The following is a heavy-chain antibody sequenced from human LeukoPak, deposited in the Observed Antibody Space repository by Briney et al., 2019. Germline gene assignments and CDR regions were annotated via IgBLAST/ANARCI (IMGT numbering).Heavy chain of an antibody. Sequence: AGGSLRLSCAASGFTFSSYGMSWVRQTPGKGLEWVSAISASGTGTYFADSVKGRFTISRDNSKNTLYLQVNSLRAEDTAVYYCAKLSTSPYYFDYWGQGTLVTVSS. D-gene: IGHD2-2*01. V-gene: IGHV3-23*01. CDR1: GFTFSSYG. J-gene: IGHJ4*02. CDR3: AKLSTSPYYFDY. CDR2: ISASGTGT.